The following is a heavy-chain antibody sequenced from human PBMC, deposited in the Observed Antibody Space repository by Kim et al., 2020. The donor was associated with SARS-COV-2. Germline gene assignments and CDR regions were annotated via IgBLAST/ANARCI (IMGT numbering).Heavy chain of an antibody. CDR3: AKEKGRDGYNYAY. Sequence: SETLSLTCTVSGYSISSGYYWGWIRQPPGKGLEWIGSIYHSGSTYYNPSLKSRVTISVDTSKNQFSLKLSSVTAADTAVYYCAKEKGRDGYNYAYWGQGT. D-gene: IGHD5-12*01. CDR2: IYHSGST. J-gene: IGHJ4*02. V-gene: IGHV4-38-2*02. CDR1: GYSISSGYY.